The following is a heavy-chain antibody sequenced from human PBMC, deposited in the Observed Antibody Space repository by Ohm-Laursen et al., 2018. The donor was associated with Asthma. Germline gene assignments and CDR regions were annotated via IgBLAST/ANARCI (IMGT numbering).Heavy chain of an antibody. CDR2: IYWDDDK. J-gene: IGHJ4*02. D-gene: IGHD6-13*01. CDR1: GDSINSDDYY. Sequence: TLSLTCTVSGDSINSDDYYWSWVRQPPGKGLEWLAIIYWDDDKRYSPSLRSRLTITKDTFKNQVVLTMTNMDPVDTATYYCARRRRASSWISEFWGQGTLVTVSS. CDR3: ARRRRASSWISEF. V-gene: IGHV2-5*08.